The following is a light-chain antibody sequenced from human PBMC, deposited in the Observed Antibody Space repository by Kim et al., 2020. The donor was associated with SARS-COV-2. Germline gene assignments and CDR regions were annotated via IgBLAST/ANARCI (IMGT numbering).Light chain of an antibody. CDR3: SSYAGSNSFV. CDR2: EVT. J-gene: IGLJ1*01. V-gene: IGLV2-8*01. Sequence: QSALTQPPSASGSPGQSVTISCTGTRYDVGAYDYVSWYQHHPGKAPKLIIGEVTKRPSGVPDRFYGSKSGNTASLTVSGLQAEDEADYYCSSYAGSNSFVFGAGTKVTVL. CDR1: RYDVGAYDY.